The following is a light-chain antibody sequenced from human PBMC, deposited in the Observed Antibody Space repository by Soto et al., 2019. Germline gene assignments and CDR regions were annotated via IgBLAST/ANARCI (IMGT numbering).Light chain of an antibody. J-gene: IGLJ2*01. CDR2: EVA. CDR3: SSRL. Sequence: QSALTHPASVSGSPGQSITISCTGTSTDPATYDLVSWYQQHPGKAPQLIIYEVAKRPSGVSARFSGSQSGDTASLTISGLQAADEAYYYCSSRLFGGGTQLTVL. V-gene: IGLV2-23*02. CDR1: STDPATYDL.